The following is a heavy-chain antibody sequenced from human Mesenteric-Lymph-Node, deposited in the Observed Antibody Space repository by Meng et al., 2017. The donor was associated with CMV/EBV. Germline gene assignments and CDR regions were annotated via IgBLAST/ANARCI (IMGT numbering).Heavy chain of an antibody. CDR1: GYTFTGYY. V-gene: IGHV1-2*02. CDR3: ARGEVTYCSSTSCYTGYFQH. CDR2: IKPNSGGT. Sequence: ASVKVSCKASGYTFTGYYMHWVRQAPGQGLEWMGWIKPNSGGTNYAQKFQGRVTMTRDTSISTAYMELSRLRSDDTAVYYCARGEVTYCSSTSCYTGYFQHWGQGTLVTVSS. D-gene: IGHD2-2*02. J-gene: IGHJ1*01.